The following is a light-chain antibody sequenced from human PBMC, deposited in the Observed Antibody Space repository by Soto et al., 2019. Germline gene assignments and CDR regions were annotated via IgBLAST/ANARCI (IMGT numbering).Light chain of an antibody. J-gene: IGKJ5*01. V-gene: IGKV3-11*01. CDR1: PSVTNY. Sequence: PGERAPLSCRASPSVTNYLAWYQQKPGQAPRLLIYGAFNRATGIPARFSGSGSGTDFTLTISSLEPEDFAVYYCQQRNIWPPVTFGQGTRLEIK. CDR2: GAF. CDR3: QQRNIWPPVT.